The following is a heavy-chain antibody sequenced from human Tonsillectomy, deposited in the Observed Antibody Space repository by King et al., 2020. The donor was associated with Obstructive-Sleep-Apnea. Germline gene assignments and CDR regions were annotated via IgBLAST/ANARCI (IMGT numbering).Heavy chain of an antibody. CDR2: IYHSGST. CDR3: ARDFRGYNYAVAFDY. D-gene: IGHD5-18*01. J-gene: IGHJ4*02. V-gene: IGHV4-4*02. Sequence: VPLQESGPGLVKPSGTLSLTCAVSGGSISSTNWWSWVRQPPGKGLEWIGEIYHSGSTNYNPSLKSRVTISVDKSKNQFSLKLRSVTAADTAVYYCARDFRGYNYAVAFDYWGQGTLVTVSS. CDR1: GGSISSTNW.